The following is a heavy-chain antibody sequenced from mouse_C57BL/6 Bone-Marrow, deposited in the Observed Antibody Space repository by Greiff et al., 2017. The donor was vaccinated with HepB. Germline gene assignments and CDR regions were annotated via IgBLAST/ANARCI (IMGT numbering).Heavy chain of an antibody. Sequence: EVNLVESGGGLVKPGGSLKLSCAASGFTFSDYGMHWVRQAPEKGLEWVAYISSGSSTIYYADTVKGRFTISRDNAKNTLFLQMTSLRSEDTAMYYCARGWYFDYWGQGTTLTVSS. CDR2: ISSGSSTI. CDR1: GFTFSDYG. D-gene: IGHD1-1*02. V-gene: IGHV5-17*01. CDR3: ARGWYFDY. J-gene: IGHJ2*01.